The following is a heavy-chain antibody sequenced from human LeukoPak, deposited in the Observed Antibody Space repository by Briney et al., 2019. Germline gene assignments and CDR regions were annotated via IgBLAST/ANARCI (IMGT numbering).Heavy chain of an antibody. Sequence: PSETLSLTCTVSGGSISSTNYYWSWFRQPPGKGLEYNGYYYYTGGTNYTPFFNIRVTISVDTSKNQFSLKLSSVTATDTAVYYCARLGFCRGDNCLDDYWGQGTLVTVSS. D-gene: IGHD2-15*01. CDR2: YYYTGGT. V-gene: IGHV4-61*05. CDR1: GGSISSTNYY. J-gene: IGHJ4*02. CDR3: ARLGFCRGDNCLDDY.